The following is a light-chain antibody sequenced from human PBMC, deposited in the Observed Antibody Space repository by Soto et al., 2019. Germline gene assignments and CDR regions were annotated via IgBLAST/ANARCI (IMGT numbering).Light chain of an antibody. J-gene: IGLJ2*01. CDR2: DVS. CDR1: RGDVGGYNY. V-gene: IGLV2-14*03. CDR3: SSYTSSSTLL. Sequence: QSALTQPASVSGSPGQSIAISCTGTRGDVGGYNYVSWYQLHPGKAPKLLIYDVSNRPSGVSDRFSGSKSGNTASLTISGLQAEDEADYYCSSYTSSSTLLFGGGTKVTVL.